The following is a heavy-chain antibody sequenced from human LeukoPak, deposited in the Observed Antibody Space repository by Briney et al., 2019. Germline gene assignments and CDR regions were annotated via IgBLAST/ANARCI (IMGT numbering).Heavy chain of an antibody. CDR1: GFTFSSYS. CDR3: VRDVGAVRGEVYFDY. Sequence: KPGGSLRLSCAASGFTFSSYSMNWVRQAPGKGLEWVSSITSSSSYIYYADSVKGRFTISRDNAKNSLYLQMNSLRAEDTAMYFCVRDVGAVRGEVYFDYWGQGTLVTVSS. CDR2: ITSSSSYI. D-gene: IGHD3-10*01. J-gene: IGHJ4*02. V-gene: IGHV3-21*01.